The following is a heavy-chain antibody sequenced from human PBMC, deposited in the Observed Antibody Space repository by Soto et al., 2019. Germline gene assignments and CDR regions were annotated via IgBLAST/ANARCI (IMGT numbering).Heavy chain of an antibody. CDR2: ISAYNGNT. J-gene: IGHJ4*02. D-gene: IGHD6-6*01. CDR3: ARDAGTAQSIAARPFDY. CDR1: GYTFTSYG. Sequence: QVQLVQSGAEVKKPGASVKVSCKASGYTFTSYGISWVRQAPGQGLEWMGWISAYNGNTNYEQKLWGRVTMTTDTSTSTAYMELRSLRSVDTAVYYCARDAGTAQSIAARPFDYWGQGTLVTVSS. V-gene: IGHV1-18*01.